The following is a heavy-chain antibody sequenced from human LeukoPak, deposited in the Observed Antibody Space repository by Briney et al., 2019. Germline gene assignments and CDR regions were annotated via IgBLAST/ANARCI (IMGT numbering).Heavy chain of an antibody. V-gene: IGHV3-48*03. J-gene: IGHJ4*02. CDR1: GFTFSSYE. CDR2: VSSSGSTI. Sequence: GGSLRLSCAASGFTFSSYEMNWVRQAPGKGLEWVSYVSSSGSTIYYADSVKDRFTISRDNAKNSLYLQVSSLRADDTAVYYCARVGGEFDYWGQGTLVTVSS. CDR3: ARVGGEFDY.